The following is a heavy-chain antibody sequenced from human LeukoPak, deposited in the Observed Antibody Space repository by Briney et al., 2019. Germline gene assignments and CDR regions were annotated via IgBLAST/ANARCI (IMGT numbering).Heavy chain of an antibody. CDR2: IYYSGST. D-gene: IGHD6-13*01. Sequence: SETLSLTCAVSGYSISSGYYWSWIRPPPGKGLEWIGSIYYSGSTYYNPSLKSRVTISVDTSKNQFSLKLSSVTAADTAVYYCARHGIAAADFDYWGQGTLVTVSS. CDR3: ARHGIAAADFDY. J-gene: IGHJ4*02. V-gene: IGHV4-38-2*01. CDR1: GYSISSGYY.